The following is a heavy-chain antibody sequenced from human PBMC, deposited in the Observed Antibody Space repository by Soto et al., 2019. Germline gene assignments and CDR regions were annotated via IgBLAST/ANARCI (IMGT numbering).Heavy chain of an antibody. CDR1: GYTFTGYY. D-gene: IGHD3-16*02. Sequence: ASVKVSCKASGYTFTGYYMHWVRQAPGQGLEWMGWINPNSGGTNYAQKFQGWVTMTRDTSISTAYMELSRLRSDDTAVYYCAREIPYYDYIWGSYRFSGAAFDYWGQGTLVTVSS. J-gene: IGHJ4*02. CDR2: INPNSGGT. CDR3: AREIPYYDYIWGSYRFSGAAFDY. V-gene: IGHV1-2*04.